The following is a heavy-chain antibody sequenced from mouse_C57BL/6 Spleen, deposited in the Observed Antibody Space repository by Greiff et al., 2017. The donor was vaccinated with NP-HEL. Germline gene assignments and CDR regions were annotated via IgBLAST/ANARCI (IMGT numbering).Heavy chain of an antibody. D-gene: IGHD1-1*01. CDR3: ALVARYFDV. Sequence: QVQLQQPGAELVMPGASVKLSCKASGYTFTSYWMHWVKQRPGQGLEWIGEIDPSDSYTNYNQKFKGKSTLTVDKSSSTAYMQLSSLTSEDSAVYYCALVARYFDVWGTGTTVTVSS. CDR2: IDPSDSYT. CDR1: GYTFTSYW. J-gene: IGHJ1*03. V-gene: IGHV1-69*01.